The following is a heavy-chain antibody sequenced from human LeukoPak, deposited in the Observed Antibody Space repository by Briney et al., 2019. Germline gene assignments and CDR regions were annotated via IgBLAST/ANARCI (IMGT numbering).Heavy chain of an antibody. D-gene: IGHD2-2*01. Sequence: GGSLRLSCAASGFTFSNAWMSWVRPAPGKGLEWVGRIKSKTDGGTTDYAAPVKGRFTISRDDSKNTLYLQMNSLKTEDTAVYYCTPTLVVPADYFDYWGQGTLVTVSS. J-gene: IGHJ4*02. CDR1: GFTFSNAW. CDR2: IKSKTDGGTT. V-gene: IGHV3-15*01. CDR3: TPTLVVPADYFDY.